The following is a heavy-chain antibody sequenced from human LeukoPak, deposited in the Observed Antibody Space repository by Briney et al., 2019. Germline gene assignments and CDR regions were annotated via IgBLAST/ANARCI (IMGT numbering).Heavy chain of an antibody. J-gene: IGHJ5*02. CDR3: ARDSIPQPFDP. Sequence: SETLSLTCTVSGGSITSSSYYWGWIRQPPGKGLEWIGSISYSGGTYYNPSLKSRVTISVDTSKNQFSLKLSSVTAADTAVYYCARDSIPQPFDPWGQGTLVTVSS. CDR1: GGSITSSSYY. D-gene: IGHD3-3*02. CDR2: ISYSGGT. V-gene: IGHV4-39*07.